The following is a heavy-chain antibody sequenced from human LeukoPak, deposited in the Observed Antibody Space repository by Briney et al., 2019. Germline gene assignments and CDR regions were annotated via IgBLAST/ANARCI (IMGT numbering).Heavy chain of an antibody. J-gene: IGHJ5*02. CDR2: INHSGST. CDR3: ARGFGSPYYDFWSGYHYNWFDP. Sequence: SETLSLTCAVYGGSFSGYYWSWIRQPPGKGLEWIGEINHSGSTNYNPSLKSRVTISVDTSKNQFSLKLSSVTAADTAVYYCARGFGSPYYDFWSGYHYNWFDPWGQGTLVTVSS. V-gene: IGHV4-34*01. CDR1: GGSFSGYY. D-gene: IGHD3-3*01.